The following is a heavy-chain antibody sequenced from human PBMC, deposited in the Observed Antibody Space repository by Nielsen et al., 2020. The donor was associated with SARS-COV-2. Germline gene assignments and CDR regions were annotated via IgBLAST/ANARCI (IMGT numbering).Heavy chain of an antibody. J-gene: IGHJ3*02. V-gene: IGHV3-9*01. Sequence: SLKISCAASGFTFDDYAMHWVRQAPGKGLEWVSGISWNSGSIGYADSVKGRFTISRDNAKNSLYLQMNSLRAEDTALYYCARGVRCSGGSCYETLDAFDIWGQGTMVTVSS. CDR2: ISWNSGSI. CDR1: GFTFDDYA. D-gene: IGHD2-15*01. CDR3: ARGVRCSGGSCYETLDAFDI.